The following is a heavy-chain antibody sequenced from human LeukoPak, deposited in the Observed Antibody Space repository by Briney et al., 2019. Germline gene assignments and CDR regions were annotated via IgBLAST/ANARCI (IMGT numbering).Heavy chain of an antibody. CDR3: ARGGGSTPYYFDY. D-gene: IGHD2-2*01. CDR1: GGXFSGYY. Sequence: PSETLSLTCAVYGGXFSGYYCSWIRQPPGKGLEWIGEINHSGSTNYNPSLKSRVTISVDTSKNQFSLKLSSVTAADTAVYYCARGGGSTPYYFDYWGQGTLVTVSS. V-gene: IGHV4-34*01. CDR2: INHSGST. J-gene: IGHJ4*02.